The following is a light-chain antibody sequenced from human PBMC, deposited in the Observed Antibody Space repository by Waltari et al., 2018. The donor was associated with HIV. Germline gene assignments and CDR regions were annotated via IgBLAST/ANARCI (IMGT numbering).Light chain of an antibody. CDR2: DAS. V-gene: IGKV3-11*02. CDR1: QSRVRY. CDR3: QKRSSWPVT. J-gene: IGKJ4*01. Sequence: IVLTQSPGTLSFSPGERATLSCRASQSRVRYLPWYQQKPGQSPRHLIYDASNRATGVPARFSGSGSGRDFTLTISSLAPEDFVVYYCQKRSSWPVTFGGGTKVEI.